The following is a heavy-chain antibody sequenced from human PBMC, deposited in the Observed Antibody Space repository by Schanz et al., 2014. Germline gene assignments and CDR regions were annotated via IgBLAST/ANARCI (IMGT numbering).Heavy chain of an antibody. CDR1: GFTFSSYG. V-gene: IGHV3-33*01. CDR2: IWNNGVTK. CDR3: ARPRFDYGEVDY. D-gene: IGHD4-17*01. J-gene: IGHJ4*02. Sequence: QVQLVESGGGVVQFGRSLRLSCVASGFTFSSYGMHWVRQAPGKGLEWVAVIWNNGVTKYYADSVRGRFTISRDRFQNTLYLRMSSLRAEDTAVYYCARPRFDYGEVDYWGRGTLVIVSS.